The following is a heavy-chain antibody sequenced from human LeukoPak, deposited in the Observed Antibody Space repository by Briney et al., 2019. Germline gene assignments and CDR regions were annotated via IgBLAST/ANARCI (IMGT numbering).Heavy chain of an antibody. Sequence: ASVKVSCKASGYSFTSNYIHWVRQAPGQGLEWMGGIIPIFGTANYAQKFQGRVTITADESTSTAYMELSSLRSEDTAVYYCARVKELRFLEWLSPYYYGMDVWGQGTTVTVSS. CDR1: GYSFTSNY. V-gene: IGHV1-69*13. CDR3: ARVKELRFLEWLSPYYYGMDV. D-gene: IGHD3-3*01. J-gene: IGHJ6*02. CDR2: IIPIFGTA.